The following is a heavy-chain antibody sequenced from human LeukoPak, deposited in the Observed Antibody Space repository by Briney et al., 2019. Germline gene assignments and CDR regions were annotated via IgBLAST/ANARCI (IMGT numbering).Heavy chain of an antibody. CDR1: GFTFSSYG. CDR3: ARDNLYYYDSSGYYSSLGY. Sequence: GGSLRLSCAASGFTFSSYGMHWVRQAPGKGLEWVAVIWYDGSNKYYADSVKGRFTISRDNSKNTLYLQMNSLRAEDTAVYYCARDNLYYYDSSGYYSSLGYWGQGTLVTVSS. CDR2: IWYDGSNK. V-gene: IGHV3-33*01. D-gene: IGHD3-22*01. J-gene: IGHJ4*02.